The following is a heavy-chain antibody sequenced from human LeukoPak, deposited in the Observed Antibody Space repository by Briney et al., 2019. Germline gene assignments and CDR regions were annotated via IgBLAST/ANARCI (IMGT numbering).Heavy chain of an antibody. CDR1: RFTFSSYS. CDR3: ASPAAGDY. J-gene: IGHJ4*02. Sequence: GGSLRLSCAASRFTFSSYSMNWVRQAPGKGLEWVSSISSSGSYIYYADSVKGRFTISRDNAKNSLYLQMNSLRAEDTAVYYCASPAAGDYWGQGTLVTVSS. D-gene: IGHD6-13*01. V-gene: IGHV3-21*01. CDR2: ISSSGSYI.